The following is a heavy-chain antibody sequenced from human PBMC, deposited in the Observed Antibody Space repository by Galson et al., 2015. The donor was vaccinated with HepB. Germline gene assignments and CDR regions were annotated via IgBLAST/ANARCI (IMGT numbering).Heavy chain of an antibody. J-gene: IGHJ2*01. V-gene: IGHV3-21*01. CDR1: GFTFSSYS. CDR2: ISSSSSYI. CDR3: ARGSYYGDTPWWYFDL. Sequence: SLRLSCAASGFTFSSYSMNWVRQAPGKGLEWVSSISSSSSYIYYADSVKGRFTISRDNAKNSLYLQMNSLRAEDTAVYYCARGSYYGDTPWWYFDLWGRGTLVTVSS. D-gene: IGHD4-17*01.